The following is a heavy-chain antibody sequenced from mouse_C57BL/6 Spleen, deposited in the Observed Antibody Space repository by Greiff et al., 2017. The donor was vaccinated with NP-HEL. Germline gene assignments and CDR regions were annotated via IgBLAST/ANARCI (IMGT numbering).Heavy chain of an antibody. CDR2: IDPENGDT. V-gene: IGHV14-4*01. CDR1: GFNIKDDY. D-gene: IGHD1-1*01. J-gene: IGHJ4*01. Sequence: VQLQQSGAELVRPGASVKLSCTASGFNIKDDYMHWVKQRPEQGLEWIGWIDPENGDTEYASKFQGKATITADTSSNTAYLQLSSLTSEDTAVYYCTSQYYGSRTMAMDYWGQGTSVTVSS. CDR3: TSQYYGSRTMAMDY.